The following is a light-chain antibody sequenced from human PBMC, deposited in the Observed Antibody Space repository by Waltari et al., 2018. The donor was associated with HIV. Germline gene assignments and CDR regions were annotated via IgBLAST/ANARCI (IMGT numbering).Light chain of an antibody. CDR2: RAS. CDR1: QKVSSS. CDR3: QQYHTWLS. Sequence: EIVMTQSPATLSVSPGEGASLSCKASQKVSSSLAWYQQKPGQSPSLLIFRASTRASGSPARFRGSGSGTDFTLSISSLRSEDFAIYFCQQYHTWLSFGQGTKLEIK. J-gene: IGKJ2*01. V-gene: IGKV3-15*01.